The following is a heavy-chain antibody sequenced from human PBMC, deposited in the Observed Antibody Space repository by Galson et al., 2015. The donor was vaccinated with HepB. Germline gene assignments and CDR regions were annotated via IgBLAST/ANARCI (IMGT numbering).Heavy chain of an antibody. CDR2: IRSKATNYAA. CDR1: GFTFSGSA. D-gene: IGHD6-13*01. J-gene: IGHJ4*02. Sequence: SLRLSCAASGFTFSGSAIHWVRQASGKGPEWIGHIRSKATNYAALYVPSVKGRFTISRDDSRNMAYLHMRSLKTDDTAVYYCVRSGDFSGYSSRWGQGTLVTVSS. V-gene: IGHV3-73*01. CDR3: VRSGDFSGYSSR.